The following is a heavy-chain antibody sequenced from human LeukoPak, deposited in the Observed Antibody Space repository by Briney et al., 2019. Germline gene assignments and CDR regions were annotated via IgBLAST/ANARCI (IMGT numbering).Heavy chain of an antibody. J-gene: IGHJ4*02. Sequence: GGSLRLSCAASGFTFSSYGMHWVRQAPGKGLEWVAVISYDGSNKYYADSVKGRFTISRDNFKNTLYLQMNSLRAEDTAVYYCAKSLGFLDYWGQGTLVTVSS. CDR2: ISYDGSNK. CDR1: GFTFSSYG. V-gene: IGHV3-30*18. CDR3: AKSLGFLDY. D-gene: IGHD3-3*01.